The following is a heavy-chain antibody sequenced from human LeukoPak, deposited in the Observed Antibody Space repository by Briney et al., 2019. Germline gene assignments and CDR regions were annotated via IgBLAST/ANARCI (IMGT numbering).Heavy chain of an antibody. V-gene: IGHV3-21*01. Sequence: GGSLRLSCAASGFTFSSYSMNWVRQAPGKGLEWVSSISTSSSYIYYADSVKGRFTISRDNAKNSLYLQMNSLRAEDTAVYYCARDPTIGGSYYVNWFDPWGQGTLVTVSS. J-gene: IGHJ5*02. CDR2: ISTSSSYI. CDR1: GFTFSSYS. CDR3: ARDPTIGGSYYVNWFDP. D-gene: IGHD1-26*01.